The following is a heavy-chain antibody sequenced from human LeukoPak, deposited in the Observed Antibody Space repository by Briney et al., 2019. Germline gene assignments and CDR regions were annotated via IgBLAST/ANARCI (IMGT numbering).Heavy chain of an antibody. D-gene: IGHD1-26*01. CDR1: GGSISSYY. CDR2: IYYTGST. CDR3: ARTHSGTYYGFDY. V-gene: IGHV4-59*08. Sequence: PSETLSLTCTVSGGSISSYYWNWIRQPPGKGLEWIGYIYYTGSTHYNPSLKSRVTISVDMSENQVSLKLSSVTAADTAVYCCARTHSGTYYGFDYWGQGALVTVSS. J-gene: IGHJ4*02.